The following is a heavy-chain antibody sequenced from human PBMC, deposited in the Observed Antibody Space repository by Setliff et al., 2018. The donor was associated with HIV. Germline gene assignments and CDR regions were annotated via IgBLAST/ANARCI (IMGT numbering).Heavy chain of an antibody. V-gene: IGHV1-18*01. J-gene: IGHJ6*03. D-gene: IGHD4-17*01. CDR1: GYTLTNYG. CDR3: ARVIDYGVLYWSYYMDV. Sequence: ASVKVSCKASGYTLTNYGISWVRQAPGQGLEWMGWISADNGDTNYPQKLQGRVTMTADTSTSTAYMELRSLRSDDTAVYYCARVIDYGVLYWSYYMDVWGKGTTVTVSS. CDR2: ISADNGDT.